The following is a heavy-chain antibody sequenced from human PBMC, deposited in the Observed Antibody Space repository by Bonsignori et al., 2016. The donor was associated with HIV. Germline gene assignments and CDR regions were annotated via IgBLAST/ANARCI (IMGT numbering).Heavy chain of an antibody. CDR1: GYSFSNSD. D-gene: IGHD5-12*01. CDR2: INADNGNT. V-gene: IGHV1-18*01. CDR3: ARGHSSINVDSVATIFTGYYYYYMDV. Sequence: ASVKVSCKTSGYSFSNSDITWVRQAPGQGPEWMGGINADNGNTNYAQKFQGRVTMTTDTSTNTAYMELRSLRPDDTAVYFCARGHSSINVDSVATIFTGYYYYYMDVWGPRDHGHRLL. J-gene: IGHJ6*03.